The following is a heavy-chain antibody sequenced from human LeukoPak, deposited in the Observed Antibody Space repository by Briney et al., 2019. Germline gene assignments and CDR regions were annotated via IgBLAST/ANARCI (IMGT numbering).Heavy chain of an antibody. D-gene: IGHD3-10*01. Sequence: ASVKVSCKVSGYTLTELSMHWVRQAPGKGLEWRGGFDPEDGETIYAQKFQGRDTMTEDTSTDTAYMELRSVRSEDTAVYYCATGLPPSGYYYGSGTFRDYWGQGTLVTVSS. V-gene: IGHV1-24*01. CDR2: FDPEDGET. CDR1: GYTLTELS. CDR3: ATGLPPSGYYYGSGTFRDY. J-gene: IGHJ4*02.